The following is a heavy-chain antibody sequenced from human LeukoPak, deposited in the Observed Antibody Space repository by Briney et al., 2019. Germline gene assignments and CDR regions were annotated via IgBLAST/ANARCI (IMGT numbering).Heavy chain of an antibody. CDR3: AGEGGIVATTAFDY. CDR2: ISAYNGNP. Sequence: GASVKVACKASGYTFTDHYMHWVRQAPGQGLEWMGWISAYNGNPNYAQKLQGRVTVTTDTPTSTAYMELRSLRSDDTAVYYCAGEGGIVATTAFDYWGQGTLVTVSS. J-gene: IGHJ4*02. V-gene: IGHV1-18*04. CDR1: GYTFTDHY. D-gene: IGHD5-12*01.